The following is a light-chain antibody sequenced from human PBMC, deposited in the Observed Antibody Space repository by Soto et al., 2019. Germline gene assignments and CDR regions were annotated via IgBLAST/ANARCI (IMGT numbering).Light chain of an antibody. CDR1: SSNIGAGYD. CDR2: GNT. V-gene: IGLV1-40*01. J-gene: IGLJ3*02. Sequence: QSVLTQPPSVSGAPGQRVTTSCTGSSSNIGAGYDVHWYHHLPGTAPKLLIYGNTNRPSGISDRFSASKSGSSASLAITGLQAEDEADYYCQSYDSSLRAWVFGGGTKLTVL. CDR3: QSYDSSLRAWV.